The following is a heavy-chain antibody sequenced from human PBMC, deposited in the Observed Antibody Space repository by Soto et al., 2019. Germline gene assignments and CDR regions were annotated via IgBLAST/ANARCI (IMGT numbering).Heavy chain of an antibody. CDR2: IYRSGST. J-gene: IGHJ4*02. V-gene: IGHV4-30-2*01. Sequence: SETLSLTCAVSGGSVSSANHSWSWIRQPPGKGLEWIGNIYRSGSTDYNPSLKSPVTISVDRSKNQFSLKLSSVTAADTAVYYCARVFPNFYYYFDTWGQGTKVTVSS. CDR1: GGSVSSANHS. CDR3: ARVFPNFYYYFDT. D-gene: IGHD2-21*01.